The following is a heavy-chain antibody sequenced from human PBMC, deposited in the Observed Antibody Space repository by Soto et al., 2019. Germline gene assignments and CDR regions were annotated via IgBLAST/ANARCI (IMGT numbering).Heavy chain of an antibody. Sequence: SETLSLTCTVSGGSIFSHLWSWIRQPPGKGLEWIGYVSHSGSTTHNPSLKSRVTISLDTSQNQVSLQLRSVTAADTAVYYCAREGPLSGDAFDIWGRGTKVTVS. CDR3: AREGPLSGDAFDI. V-gene: IGHV4-59*11. J-gene: IGHJ3*02. CDR2: VSHSGST. CDR1: GGSIFSHL. D-gene: IGHD3-16*01.